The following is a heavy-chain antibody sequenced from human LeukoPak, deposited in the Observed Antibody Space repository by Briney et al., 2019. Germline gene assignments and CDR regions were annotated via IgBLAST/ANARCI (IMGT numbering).Heavy chain of an antibody. V-gene: IGHV1-69*13. CDR3: ARTINGIRYFVY. Sequence: SVKVSCKASGGTFSSYAISWVRQAPGQGLEWMGGIIPIFGTANYAQKFQGRVTITADESTSTAYMELSSLRSEDTAVYYCARTINGIRYFVYWGQGTLVTVSS. CDR1: GGTFSSYA. CDR2: IIPIFGTA. J-gene: IGHJ4*02. D-gene: IGHD3-9*01.